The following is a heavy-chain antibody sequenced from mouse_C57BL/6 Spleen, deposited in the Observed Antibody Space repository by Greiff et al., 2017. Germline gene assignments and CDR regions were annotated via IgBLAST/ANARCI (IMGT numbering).Heavy chain of an antibody. D-gene: IGHD1-1*01. J-gene: IGHJ1*03. CDR1: GYTFTSYW. V-gene: IGHV1-55*01. Sequence: QVQLQQPGAELVKPGASVKMSCKASGYTFTSYWITWVKQRPGQGLEWIGDIYPGSGSTNYNEKLKSKATLTVDTSSSTAYMQLSSLTAEDSAVYYCARWVVATESWYFDVWGTGTTVTVSS. CDR2: IYPGSGST. CDR3: ARWVVATESWYFDV.